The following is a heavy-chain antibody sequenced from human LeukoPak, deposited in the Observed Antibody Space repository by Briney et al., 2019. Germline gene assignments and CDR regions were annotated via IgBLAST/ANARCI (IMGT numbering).Heavy chain of an antibody. CDR2: IYYSGST. Sequence: SETLSLTCTVSGGSISSSSYYWSWIRQPPGKGLEWIGYIYYSGSTNYNPSLKSRVTISVDTSKNQFSLKLSSVTAADTAVYYCAREWNGYYDSSGYLNWFDPWGQGTLVTVSS. D-gene: IGHD3-22*01. CDR3: AREWNGYYDSSGYLNWFDP. CDR1: GGSISSSSYY. V-gene: IGHV4-61*01. J-gene: IGHJ5*02.